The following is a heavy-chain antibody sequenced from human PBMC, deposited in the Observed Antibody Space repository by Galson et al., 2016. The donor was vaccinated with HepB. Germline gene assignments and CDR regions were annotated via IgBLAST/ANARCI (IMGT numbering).Heavy chain of an antibody. CDR3: ARSLSQVDYYFYGMDV. CDR1: GYSFTGYY. J-gene: IGHJ6*02. Sequence: SVKVSCKASGYSFTGYYMHWVRQAPGQGLEWMGRIVPILGVASYAQNFQGRVTITADKSTSTAYMELSSLGSEDTAVYYCARSLSQVDYYFYGMDVWGQVTTVIVSS. V-gene: IGHV1-69*02. CDR2: IVPILGVA.